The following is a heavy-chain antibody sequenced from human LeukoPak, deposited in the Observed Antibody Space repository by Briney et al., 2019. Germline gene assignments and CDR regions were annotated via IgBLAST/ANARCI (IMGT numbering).Heavy chain of an antibody. J-gene: IGHJ4*02. Sequence: SETLSLTCTVSGGSITTGTYYWGWIRQPPGKGLEWIGSIYYSGTTYYNPSLKSRVTLSLDTSTNQFSLKLSSVTAADTAVYYCARIAVALGGDYWGQGTLVTVSS. CDR1: GGSITTGTYY. D-gene: IGHD6-19*01. CDR2: IYYSGTT. V-gene: IGHV4-39*07. CDR3: ARIAVALGGDY.